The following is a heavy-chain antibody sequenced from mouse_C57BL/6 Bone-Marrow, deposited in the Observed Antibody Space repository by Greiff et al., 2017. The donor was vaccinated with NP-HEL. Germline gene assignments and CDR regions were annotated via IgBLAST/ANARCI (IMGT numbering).Heavy chain of an antibody. CDR2: IYPGNSDT. J-gene: IGHJ2*01. CDR1: GYTFTSYW. D-gene: IGHD1-1*01. V-gene: IGHV1-5*01. CDR3: TRAYYGSSGRFYFDY. Sequence: VQLQQSGTVLARPGASVKMSCKTSGYTFTSYWMHWVKQRPGQGLEWIGAIYPGNSDTSYNQKFKGKAKLTAVTSASTAYIELSSLTNEDSAVYYCTRAYYGSSGRFYFDYWGQGTTLTVSS.